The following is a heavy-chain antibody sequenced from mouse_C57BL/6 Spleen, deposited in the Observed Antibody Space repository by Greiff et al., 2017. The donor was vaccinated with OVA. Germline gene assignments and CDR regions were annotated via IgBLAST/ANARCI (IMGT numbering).Heavy chain of an antibody. D-gene: IGHD2-5*01. CDR1: GYSFTDYN. J-gene: IGHJ4*01. CDR3: ARNSNYVGLYAMDY. CDR2: INPNYGTT. Sequence: EVKLVESGPELVKPGASVKISCKASGYSFTDYNMNWVKQSNGKSLEWIGVINPNYGTTSYNQKFKGKATLTVDQSSSTAYMQLNSLTSEDSAVYDCARNSNYVGLYAMDYWGQGTSVTVSS. V-gene: IGHV1-39*01.